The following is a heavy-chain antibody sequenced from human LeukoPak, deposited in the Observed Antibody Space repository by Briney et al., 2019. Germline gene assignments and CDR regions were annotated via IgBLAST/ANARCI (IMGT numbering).Heavy chain of an antibody. D-gene: IGHD3-22*01. V-gene: IGHV1-18*01. J-gene: IGHJ3*02. CDR1: GDTFKNYH. Sequence: ASVKVSCKVFGDTFKNYHISWVRQAPGEGLEWMGWISAYDRNTNYAQQFRGRVTMTTDTSTSTAYMELASLRSDDTAVYYCARDPHYYESSGTNEAFDIWGQGTMVTVSS. CDR3: ARDPHYYESSGTNEAFDI. CDR2: ISAYDRNT.